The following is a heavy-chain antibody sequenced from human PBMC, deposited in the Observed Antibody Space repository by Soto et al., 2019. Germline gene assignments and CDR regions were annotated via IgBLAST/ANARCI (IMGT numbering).Heavy chain of an antibody. D-gene: IGHD3-22*01. CDR3: ARDMEAGYYDSSGYYYLSRGAFDI. J-gene: IGHJ3*02. CDR1: GGSISSYY. V-gene: IGHV4-59*01. Sequence: SETLSLTCTVSGGSISSYYWIWIRQPPGKGLEWIGYIYYSGSTNYNPSLKSRVTISVDTSKNQFSLKLSSVTAADTAVYYCARDMEAGYYDSSGYYYLSRGAFDIWGQGTMVTVSS. CDR2: IYYSGST.